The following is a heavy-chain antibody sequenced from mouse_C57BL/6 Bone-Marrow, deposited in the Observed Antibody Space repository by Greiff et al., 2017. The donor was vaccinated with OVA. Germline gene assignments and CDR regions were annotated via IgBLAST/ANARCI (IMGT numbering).Heavy chain of an antibody. J-gene: IGHJ3*01. CDR1: GFTFSSYA. Sequence: DVHLVESGEGLVKPGGSLKLSCAASGFTFSSYAMSWVRQTPEKRLEWVAYISSGGDYIYYADTVKGRFNISRDNARNTLYLQMSSLKSEDTAMYYCTRDQGDYYGSQSWFAYWGQGTLVTVSA. D-gene: IGHD1-1*01. V-gene: IGHV5-9-1*02. CDR2: ISSGGDYI. CDR3: TRDQGDYYGSQSWFAY.